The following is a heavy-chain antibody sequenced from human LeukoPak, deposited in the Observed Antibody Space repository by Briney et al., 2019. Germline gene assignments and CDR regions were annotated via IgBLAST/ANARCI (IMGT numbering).Heavy chain of an antibody. Sequence: GGSLRLSCAASGFTFSSYAMSWVRQAPGKGLEWVSAISGSGGSTYYADSVKGRFTISRDNSKNTLYLQMNSLRAEGTAVYYCAKDPTTPGIAAAGTWFDPWGQGTLVTVSS. J-gene: IGHJ5*02. CDR2: ISGSGGST. V-gene: IGHV3-23*01. CDR3: AKDPTTPGIAAAGTWFDP. CDR1: GFTFSSYA. D-gene: IGHD6-13*01.